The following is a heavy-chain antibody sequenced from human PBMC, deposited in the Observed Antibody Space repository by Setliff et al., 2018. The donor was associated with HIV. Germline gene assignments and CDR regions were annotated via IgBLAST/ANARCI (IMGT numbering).Heavy chain of an antibody. CDR3: AREEKLSAVAGTMYYYYAMDV. CDR1: GGSIRSDSYY. D-gene: IGHD6-19*01. J-gene: IGHJ6*02. CDR2: IYCSGNT. V-gene: IGHV4-61*02. Sequence: SETLSLTCTVSGGSIRSDSYYWTWIRQPAGEGLEWIGRIYCSGNTNYNPSLESRVTISVDTSKNQFSLKLSSVTAADTAVYYCAREEKLSAVAGTMYYYYAMDVWGQGTTVTVSS.